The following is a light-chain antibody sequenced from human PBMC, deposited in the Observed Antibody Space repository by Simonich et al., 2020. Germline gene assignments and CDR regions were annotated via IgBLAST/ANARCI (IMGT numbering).Light chain of an antibody. CDR3: SSYTSSSTVV. CDR1: SSDVGGYTY. Sequence: QSALTQPASVSGSPGQSFTISCTGTSSDVGGYTYVSWYQPHPGNAPKLMIYDVSKRPSGVSNRFSGSKSGNTASLTISGLQAEDEADYYCSSYTSSSTVVFGGGTKLTVL. V-gene: IGLV2-14*01. CDR2: DVS. J-gene: IGLJ2*01.